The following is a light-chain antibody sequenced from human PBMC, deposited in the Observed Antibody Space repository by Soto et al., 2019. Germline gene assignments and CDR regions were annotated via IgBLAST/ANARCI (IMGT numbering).Light chain of an antibody. V-gene: IGLV3-1*01. CDR2: QDD. CDR3: QAWDNIYIL. Sequence: YELTQPPSVSVSPGQTASITCSGDKLGENFASWYQQKPGQSPVLVIYQDDRRPSGIPGRISGSRSGNTATLTITGTQAMDEADFYCQAWDNIYILFGGGTKLTVL. CDR1: KLGENF. J-gene: IGLJ2*01.